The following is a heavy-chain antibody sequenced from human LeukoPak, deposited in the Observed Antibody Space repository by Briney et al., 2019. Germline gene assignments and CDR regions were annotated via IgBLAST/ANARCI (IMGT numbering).Heavy chain of an antibody. CDR3: ARVRIEAAGRGLDY. Sequence: ASVKVSCKASGYTFTGHYMHWVRQAPGQGLERMGWVSPYSGDTNYVQSFQGRVTMTRDTSISTVYMELTSLTSADTAVYFCARVRIEAAGRGLDYWGQGTPVTVSS. CDR1: GYTFTGHY. CDR2: VSPYSGDT. J-gene: IGHJ4*02. D-gene: IGHD6-13*01. V-gene: IGHV1-2*02.